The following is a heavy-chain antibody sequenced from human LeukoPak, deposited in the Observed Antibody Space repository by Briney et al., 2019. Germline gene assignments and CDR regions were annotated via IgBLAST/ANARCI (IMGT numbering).Heavy chain of an antibody. D-gene: IGHD5/OR15-5a*01. J-gene: IGHJ3*02. Sequence: SETLSLTCAVYGGSFSGYYWSWIRQPPGKGLEWIGTIYYSVSTYYNPSLKSRLTISVDTSKNQFSLNLSSVTAADTALYYCARDPGYNVYDHDVNASDIWGQGTMVTVSS. CDR2: IYYSVST. CDR3: ARDPGYNVYDHDVNASDI. CDR1: GGSFSGYY. V-gene: IGHV4-34*11.